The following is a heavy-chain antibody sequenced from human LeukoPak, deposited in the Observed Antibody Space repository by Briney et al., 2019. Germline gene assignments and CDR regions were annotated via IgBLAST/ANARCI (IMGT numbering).Heavy chain of an antibody. CDR2: IRGDGGRT. D-gene: IGHD3-10*01. CDR3: AKDIYFGSGSDGDY. Sequence: GGSLRLSCAASGFTFDDYTMHWVRPAPGKGLEWVSLIRGDGGRTDYGGSVKGRFTISRDNSKNSLYLQMDSLRTEETALYYCAKDIYFGSGSDGDYWGQGTLVTVSS. CDR1: GFTFDDYT. J-gene: IGHJ4*02. V-gene: IGHV3-43*02.